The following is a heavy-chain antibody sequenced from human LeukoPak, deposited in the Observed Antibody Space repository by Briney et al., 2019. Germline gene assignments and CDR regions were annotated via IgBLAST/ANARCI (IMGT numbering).Heavy chain of an antibody. CDR3: ARVVYSGGFDY. CDR1: GFTFSSYS. D-gene: IGHD2-8*01. CDR2: ISSSSSYI. V-gene: IGHV3-21*01. Sequence: GGSLGLSCAASGFTFSSYSMNWVRQAPGKGLEWVSSISSSSSYIYYADSVKGRFTISRDNAKNSLYLQMNSLRAEDTAVYYCARVVYSGGFDYWGQGTLVTVSS. J-gene: IGHJ4*02.